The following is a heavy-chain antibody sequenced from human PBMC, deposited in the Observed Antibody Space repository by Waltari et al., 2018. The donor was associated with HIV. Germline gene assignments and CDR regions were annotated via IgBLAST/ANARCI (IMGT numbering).Heavy chain of an antibody. V-gene: IGHV4-39*01. Sequence: QLQDSGPGLVMPSANLSLLCNVPSDCIAKSQAYWGWNRQTPGRGLEWMGTIYYNGAASYNPSLKSRLTISVDTTKNQFSLKLKSVTVADTAVYFCVRPNRRGLVGGRRTDGGFVDYWGLGIRVIVSS. CDR3: VRPNRRGLVGGRRTDGGFVDY. J-gene: IGHJ4*01. CDR2: IYYNGAA. D-gene: IGHD2-15*01. CDR1: SDCIAKSQAY.